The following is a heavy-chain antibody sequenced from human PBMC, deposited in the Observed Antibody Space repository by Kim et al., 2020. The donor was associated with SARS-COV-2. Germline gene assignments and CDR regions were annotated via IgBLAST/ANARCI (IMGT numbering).Heavy chain of an antibody. J-gene: IGHJ4*02. V-gene: IGHV1-8*01. CDR1: GYTFTSYD. D-gene: IGHD1-26*01. CDR3: ARGRRSVGATSSYYFDY. Sequence: ASVKVSCKASGYTFTSYDINWVRQATGQGLEWMGWTNPNSGNTGYAQKFQGRVTMTRNTSISTAYMELSSLRSEDTAVYYCARGRRSVGATSSYYFDYWGQGTLVTVSS. CDR2: TNPNSGNT.